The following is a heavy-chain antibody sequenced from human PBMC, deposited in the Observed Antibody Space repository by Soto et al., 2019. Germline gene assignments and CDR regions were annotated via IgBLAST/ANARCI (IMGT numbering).Heavy chain of an antibody. CDR1: GFTFSSYS. CDR3: ARGGGRGGSGVINFDY. Sequence: EVQLVESGGGLVQPGGSLRLSCAASGFTFSSYSMNWVRQAPGKGLEWVSYISSSSSTIYYADSVKGRFTISRDNAKNSLYGKRNGGGDGDRVVYYGARGGGRGGSGVINFDYWGQGTLVTVSS. V-gene: IGHV3-48*02. D-gene: IGHD3-16*02. J-gene: IGHJ4*02. CDR2: ISSSSSTI.